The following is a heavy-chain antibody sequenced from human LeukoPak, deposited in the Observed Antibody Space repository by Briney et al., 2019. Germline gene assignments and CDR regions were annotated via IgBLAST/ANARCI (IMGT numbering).Heavy chain of an antibody. CDR2: INYSGTT. Sequence: SETLSLTCTVSGGAIISDNFDWGWVRQPPGKGLEWVGSINYSGTTYYNPSLRSRVSISVDTSRTQFFLTLNSVTAADTAVYYCGRLFDSWGQGILVTVSS. J-gene: IGHJ4*02. V-gene: IGHV4-39*01. CDR1: GGAIISDNFD. CDR3: GRLFDS.